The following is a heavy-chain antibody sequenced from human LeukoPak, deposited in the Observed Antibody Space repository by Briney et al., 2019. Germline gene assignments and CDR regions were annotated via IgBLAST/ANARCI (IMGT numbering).Heavy chain of an antibody. V-gene: IGHV3-73*01. CDR3: TRHDNLNWYFDL. D-gene: IGHD1-1*01. J-gene: IGHJ2*01. CDR1: GFTFSGSA. CDR2: IRSKANSYAT. Sequence: PGGSLRLSCAASGFTFSGSAMHWVRQASGKGLEWVGRIRSKANSYATAYAASVKGRFTISRDDSKNTAYLQMNSLKTEDTGVYYCTRHDNLNWYFDLWGRGTLVTVSS.